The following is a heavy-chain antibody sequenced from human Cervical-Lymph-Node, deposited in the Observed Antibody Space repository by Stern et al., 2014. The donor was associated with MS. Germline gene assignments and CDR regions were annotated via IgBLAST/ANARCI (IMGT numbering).Heavy chain of an antibody. CDR3: ARQSTSSYYYSYGMDV. CDR2: INPRGGVT. V-gene: IGHV1-2*02. CDR1: GYSFTGYY. D-gene: IGHD5-24*01. Sequence: VQLVQSGAEVKKPGASVKVSCKASGYSFTGYYIHWLRPAPGQGLEWMGWINPRGGVTKYAQNFQGRVTVTMDTSISTAYMELSSLKADDTAIYYCARQSTSSYYYSYGMDVWGPGTTVTVSS. J-gene: IGHJ6*02.